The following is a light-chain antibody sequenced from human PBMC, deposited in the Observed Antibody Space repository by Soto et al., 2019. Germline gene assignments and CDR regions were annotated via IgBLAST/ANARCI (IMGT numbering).Light chain of an antibody. CDR2: GAA. J-gene: IGKJ1*01. Sequence: EIVMTQSPATLSVSPGERATLSCRSSQSVFSSLAWFQQKPGQAPQLLIFGAATRATGIPASFSGSGSGTEFTLTISSLQSEDFAIYYCQQYHNWPAFGQGTKVEIK. V-gene: IGKV3-15*01. CDR3: QQYHNWPA. CDR1: QSVFSS.